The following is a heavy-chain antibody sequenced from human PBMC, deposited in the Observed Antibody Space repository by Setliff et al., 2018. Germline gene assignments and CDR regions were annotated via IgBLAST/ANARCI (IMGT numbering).Heavy chain of an antibody. CDR3: VRARAVIISAAFDL. Sequence: GGSLRLSCAASGFTFRHYVMHWVRQAPGKGLEWVSYISTGSTTMYYGDSVKGRFTISGDNGKNSLFLQMTSLRVEDTAVYYCVRARAVIISAAFDLWGLGTAVTVSS. CDR2: ISTGSTTM. V-gene: IGHV3-48*01. D-gene: IGHD6-6*01. CDR1: GFTFRHYV. J-gene: IGHJ3*01.